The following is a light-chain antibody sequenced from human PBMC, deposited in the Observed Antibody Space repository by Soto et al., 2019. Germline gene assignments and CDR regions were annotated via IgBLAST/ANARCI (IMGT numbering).Light chain of an antibody. Sequence: EIVLTQSPGILSLSPGERATLSCRASQSVSNDFLAWYQQKPGQAPRLLIYGASTRATDVPDRFSGSGSGAEFTLTISNLQSEDFAVYYCQQYNDWPPLTFGGGTKV. CDR2: GAS. J-gene: IGKJ4*01. CDR3: QQYNDWPPLT. V-gene: IGKV3D-15*01. CDR1: QSVSNDF.